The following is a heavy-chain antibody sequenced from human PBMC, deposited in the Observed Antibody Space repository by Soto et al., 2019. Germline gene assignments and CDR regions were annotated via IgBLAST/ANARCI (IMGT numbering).Heavy chain of an antibody. D-gene: IGHD3-3*01. CDR1: GFTFSSYA. J-gene: IGHJ4*02. Sequence: EVQLLESGGGLVQPGGSLRLSCAASGFTFSSYAMSWVRQAPGKGLEWVSAISGSGGNTYYADSVKGRFTISRDNSKNSLYLQMNSLRAEDTAVYYCAKDTDGATYYDFWDYWGQGTLGTVSS. CDR3: AKDTDGATYYDFWDY. V-gene: IGHV3-23*01. CDR2: ISGSGGNT.